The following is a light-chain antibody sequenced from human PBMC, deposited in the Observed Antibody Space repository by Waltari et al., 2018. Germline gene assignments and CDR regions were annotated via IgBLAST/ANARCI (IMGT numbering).Light chain of an antibody. J-gene: IGKJ2*01. CDR1: QNVFGD. CDR2: GVS. Sequence: DIVMTQSPATLSVPPGERASLSCRASQNVFGDLAWYQMKIGRAPRLLIFGVSTRATGVPARFSGSGSGTEFTLTISSLQSEDSAVYYCQQYTSWPRTFGQGTKLEI. V-gene: IGKV3-15*01. CDR3: QQYTSWPRT.